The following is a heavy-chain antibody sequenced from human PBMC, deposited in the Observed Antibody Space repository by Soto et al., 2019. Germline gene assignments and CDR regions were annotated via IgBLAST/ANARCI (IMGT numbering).Heavy chain of an antibody. V-gene: IGHV3-23*01. CDR3: VKPPVITASYYYYDMDD. CDR2: ISGSGIST. J-gene: IGHJ6*02. D-gene: IGHD4-4*01. Sequence: EAQLLESGGGLVQPGGSLRLSCGASGFTFSTYPMSWVRQAPGKGLEWVSGISGSGISTYYTDSVKGRFTISRDNSKNTVFLLMNSLRDEDTALYYSVKPPVITASYYYYDMDDWGQGTMVTVSS. CDR1: GFTFSTYP.